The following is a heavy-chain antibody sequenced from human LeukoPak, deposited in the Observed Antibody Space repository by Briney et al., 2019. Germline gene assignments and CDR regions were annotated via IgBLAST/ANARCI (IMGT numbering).Heavy chain of an antibody. D-gene: IGHD3-10*01. CDR1: GFTFSSYS. Sequence: PGGSLRLSCAASGFTFSSYSMNWVRQAPGKGLEWVSSISSSSSYIYYADSVKGRFTISRDNAKNTLYLQMNSLRAEDTAVYYCAKDGRFGELQDYWGQGTLVTVSS. J-gene: IGHJ4*02. CDR2: ISSSSSYI. CDR3: AKDGRFGELQDY. V-gene: IGHV3-21*01.